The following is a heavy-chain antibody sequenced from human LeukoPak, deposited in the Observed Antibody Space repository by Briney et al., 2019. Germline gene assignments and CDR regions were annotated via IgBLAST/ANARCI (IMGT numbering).Heavy chain of an antibody. Sequence: GASVKVSCKASGYTFTSYGISWVQQAPGQGLEWMGWISAYNGNTNYAQKLQGRVTMTTDTSTSTAYMELRSLRSDDTAVYYCARALGELELQSAYYYYYYMDVWGKGTTVTVSS. D-gene: IGHD1-7*01. V-gene: IGHV1-18*01. CDR1: GYTFTSYG. CDR2: ISAYNGNT. J-gene: IGHJ6*03. CDR3: ARALGELELQSAYYYYYYMDV.